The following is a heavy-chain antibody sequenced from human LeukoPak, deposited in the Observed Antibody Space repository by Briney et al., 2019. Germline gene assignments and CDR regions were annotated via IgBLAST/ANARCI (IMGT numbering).Heavy chain of an antibody. CDR1: GDSVSSNSAA. J-gene: IGHJ6*02. D-gene: IGHD3-10*01. CDR3: ARVGSESAYGMDV. V-gene: IGHV6-1*01. Sequence: SQTLSLTCAISGDSVSSNSAAWNWLRQSPSRGLEWLGRTYYRSKWYNDYAVSVKSRVTINSDTSKNQLSLQLNSVTPEDTAAYYCARVGSESAYGMDVWGQGTTVTVSS. CDR2: TYYRSKWYN.